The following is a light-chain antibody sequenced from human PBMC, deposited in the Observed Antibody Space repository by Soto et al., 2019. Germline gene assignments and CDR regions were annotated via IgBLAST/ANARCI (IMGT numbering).Light chain of an antibody. CDR3: QQYGGSPPT. Sequence: EIVLTQSPGTLSLSPGERATLSCRASQSVSSSYLAWYQQKPGQAPRLLIFGASSRATGTPDRFSGSGSGTDFALTISSLEPEDSAVYHCQQYGGSPPTFGQGTKVEI. CDR1: QSVSSSY. CDR2: GAS. J-gene: IGKJ1*01. V-gene: IGKV3-20*01.